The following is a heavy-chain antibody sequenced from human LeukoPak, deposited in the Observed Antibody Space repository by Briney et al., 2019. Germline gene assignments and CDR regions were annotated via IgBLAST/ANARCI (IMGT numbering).Heavy chain of an antibody. CDR2: ISGSGGST. CDR3: ARDSERWPFDY. V-gene: IGHV3-23*01. D-gene: IGHD6-19*01. J-gene: IGHJ4*02. CDR1: GFTFSSYA. Sequence: GGSLRLSCAASGFTFSSYAMSWVRQAPGKGLEWVSAISGSGGSTYYADSVKGRFTISRDNAKNSLYLQMNSLRAEDTAVYYCARDSERWPFDYWGQGTLVTVSS.